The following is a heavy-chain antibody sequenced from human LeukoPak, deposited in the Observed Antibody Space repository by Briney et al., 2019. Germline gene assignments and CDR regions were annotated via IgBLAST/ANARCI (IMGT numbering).Heavy chain of an antibody. CDR2: IWYDGSNE. CDR3: ARDRGSSWEFDY. J-gene: IGHJ4*02. V-gene: IGHV3-33*01. CDR1: GFTFSNYG. Sequence: GGSLRLSCAASGFTFSNYGMHWVRQAPGKGLEWVAVIWYDGSNEYYADSVKGRFTISRDNSKNTLYLQMNSLSADDTAVYYCARDRGSSWEFDYWGQGTLVTVSS. D-gene: IGHD6-13*01.